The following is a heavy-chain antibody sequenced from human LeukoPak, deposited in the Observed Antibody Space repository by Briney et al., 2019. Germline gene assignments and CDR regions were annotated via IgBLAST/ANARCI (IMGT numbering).Heavy chain of an antibody. CDR2: AGWAGGTT. J-gene: IGHJ4*02. D-gene: IGHD3-9*01. CDR3: AKELDTIFFDY. V-gene: IGHV3-43*01. Sequence: GGSLRLSCATSGFYFDRYTIHWVRQAPGKGLEWVSLAGWAGGTTFYSDSVRGRFTISRDSGRKSVYLQMNSLTTDDTAFYFCAKELDTIFFDYWGQGALVTVPS. CDR1: GFYFDRYT.